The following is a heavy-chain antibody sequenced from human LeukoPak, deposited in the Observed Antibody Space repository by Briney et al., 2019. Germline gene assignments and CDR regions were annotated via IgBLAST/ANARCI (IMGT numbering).Heavy chain of an antibody. CDR1: GITLSNYG. V-gene: IGHV3-23*01. D-gene: IGHD3-3*01. CDR2: ISGSGGGT. CDR3: AKEGFYTFEN. Sequence: GGSLRLSCAVSGITLSNYGMSWVRQAPGKGLEWVAGISGSGGGTKYADSVKGRFTVSRDTSLNTLYLQMNSLRPEDTAVYYCAKEGFYTFENWGQGTLVAVSS. J-gene: IGHJ4*02.